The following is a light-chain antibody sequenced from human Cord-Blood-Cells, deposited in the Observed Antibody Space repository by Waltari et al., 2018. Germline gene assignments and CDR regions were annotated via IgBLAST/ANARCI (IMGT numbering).Light chain of an antibody. CDR3: QSYDSSLSGSV. CDR2: GNS. Sequence: QSVLTPPPSVSGAPGQRVTISCTGSSSNIGAGYDVHRYHELPGTAPKLLIYGNSNRPAGVPDRFSGSKSGTSASLAITGLQAEDEADYYCQSYDSSLSGSVFGGGTKLTVL. CDR1: SSNIGAGYD. J-gene: IGLJ2*01. V-gene: IGLV1-40*01.